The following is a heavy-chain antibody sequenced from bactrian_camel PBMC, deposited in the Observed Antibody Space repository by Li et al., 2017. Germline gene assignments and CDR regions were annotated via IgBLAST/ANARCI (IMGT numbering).Heavy chain of an antibody. J-gene: IGHJ6*01. D-gene: IGHD4*01. CDR1: EYTDSTYC. CDR2: IDRDHST. CDR3: VADYATGPFCYSGFDPGY. Sequence: QVQLVESGGGSVQAGGSLRLSCQASEYTDSTYCMGWFRQIPGKEREGLATIDRDHSTSYADSVKGRFTISRDNAKNTLYLEMNSLKPDDTAMYYCVADYATGPFCYSGFDPGYWGQGTQVTVS. V-gene: IGHV3S26*01.